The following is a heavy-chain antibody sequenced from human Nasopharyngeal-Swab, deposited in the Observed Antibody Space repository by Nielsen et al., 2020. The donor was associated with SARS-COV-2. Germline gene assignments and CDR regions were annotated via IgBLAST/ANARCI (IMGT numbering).Heavy chain of an antibody. V-gene: IGHV3-9*01. Sequence: SLKISCAASGFTFDDYGMHWVRQAPGKGLEWVSGISWNSDNIGYADSVKGRFTLSRDNAKNSLYLQMNSLRAEDTAVYYCARVGFDYWGQGTLVTVSS. CDR2: ISWNSDNI. CDR1: GFTFDDYG. J-gene: IGHJ4*02. CDR3: ARVGFDY.